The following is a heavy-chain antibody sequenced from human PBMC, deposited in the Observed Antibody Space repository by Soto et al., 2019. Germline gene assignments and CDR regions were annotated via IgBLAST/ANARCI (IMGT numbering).Heavy chain of an antibody. V-gene: IGHV3-21*01. CDR1: GFTFSSYS. Sequence: EVQLVESGGGLVKPGGSLRLSCAASGFTFSSYSMNWVRQAPGKGLEWVSSISSSSSYIYYADSVKGRFTISRDNAKNSLYLQMNSLRAEDTAVYYCARRFTMVRGVLGYYGMDVWGQGTTVTVSS. CDR3: ARRFTMVRGVLGYYGMDV. CDR2: ISSSSSYI. J-gene: IGHJ6*02. D-gene: IGHD3-10*01.